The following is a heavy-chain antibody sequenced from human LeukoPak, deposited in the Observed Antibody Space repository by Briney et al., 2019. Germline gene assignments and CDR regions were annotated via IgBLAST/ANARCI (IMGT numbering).Heavy chain of an antibody. D-gene: IGHD6-19*01. J-gene: IGHJ6*03. Sequence: SETLSLTCTVSGYSISSGYYWGWIRQPPGKGLEWIGEINHSGSTNYNPSLKSRVTISVDTSKNQFSLKLSSVTAADTAVYYCARKYSSGWPYYYYYMDVWGKGTPVTISS. CDR3: ARKYSSGWPYYYYYMDV. CDR1: GYSISSGYY. CDR2: INHSGST. V-gene: IGHV4-38-2*02.